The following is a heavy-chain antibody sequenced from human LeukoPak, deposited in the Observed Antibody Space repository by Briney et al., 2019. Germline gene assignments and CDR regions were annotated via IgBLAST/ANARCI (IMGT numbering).Heavy chain of an antibody. D-gene: IGHD6-13*01. CDR2: ISYDGSNK. CDR3: ASTIGSAGTQC. V-gene: IGHV3-30*04. CDR1: GFTFSSYA. J-gene: IGHJ4*02. Sequence: GGSLRLSCAASGFTFSSYAMHWVRQAPGKGLEWVAVISYDGSNKYYADSVKGRFTISRDNSKNTLYLQMNSLGAEDTAVYYCASTIGSAGTQCWGQGTLVTVSS.